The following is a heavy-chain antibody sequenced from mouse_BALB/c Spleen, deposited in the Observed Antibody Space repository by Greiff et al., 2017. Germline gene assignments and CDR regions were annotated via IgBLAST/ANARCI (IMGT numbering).Heavy chain of an antibody. Sequence: QVQLKQSGAELVRPGTSVKVSCKASGYAFTNYLIEWVKQRPGQGLEWIGVINPGSGGTNYNEKFKGKATLTADKSSSTAYMQLSSLTSDDSAVYFCARGGLLRDYYAMDYWGQGTSVTVSS. J-gene: IGHJ4*01. CDR3: ARGGLLRDYYAMDY. CDR2: INPGSGGT. CDR1: GYAFTNYL. D-gene: IGHD1-1*01. V-gene: IGHV1-54*01.